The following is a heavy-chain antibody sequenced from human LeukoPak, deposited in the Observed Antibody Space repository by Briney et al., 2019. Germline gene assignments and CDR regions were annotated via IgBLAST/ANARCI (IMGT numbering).Heavy chain of an antibody. Sequence: GGSLRLSCDASGFTGSTYGMDWDRQAPGKGLEWVAVIWYDGSNRYYADSVKGRFTISRDNSKNTLYLQMNSLRAEDSAVYYCARGEYSISSGYDYWGQGTLVTVSS. CDR2: IWYDGSNR. V-gene: IGHV3-33*01. CDR3: ARGEYSISSGYDY. J-gene: IGHJ4*02. D-gene: IGHD6-6*01. CDR1: GFTGSTYG.